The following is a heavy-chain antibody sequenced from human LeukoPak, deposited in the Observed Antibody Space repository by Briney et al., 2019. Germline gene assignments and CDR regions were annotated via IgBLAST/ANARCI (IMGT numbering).Heavy chain of an antibody. J-gene: IGHJ4*02. CDR1: GFGFSRYA. Sequence: GGSLRLSCAASGFGFSRYAMTWVRQAPGKGLEWVSLITESGHSTYYTKSVKGRFTISRDNPKNTLYLQMNSLGVEDTALYFCAKGFACAENRCYGLDSWAQGILVIVSS. V-gene: IGHV3-23*01. CDR3: AKGFACAENRCYGLDS. D-gene: IGHD4/OR15-4a*01. CDR2: ITESGHST.